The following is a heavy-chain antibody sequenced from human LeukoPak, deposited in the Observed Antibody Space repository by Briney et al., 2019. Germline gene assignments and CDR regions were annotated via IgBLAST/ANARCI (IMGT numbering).Heavy chain of an antibody. Sequence: SETLSLTCTVSGGSISSYYWSWIRQPPGKGLEWIGYIYYSGSTNYNPSLKSRVTISVDTSKNQFSLKLSSVTAADTAVYYCACAPRYCSSTSCPYDAFDIWGQGTMVTVSS. D-gene: IGHD2-2*01. CDR2: IYYSGST. CDR3: ACAPRYCSSTSCPYDAFDI. V-gene: IGHV4-59*08. J-gene: IGHJ3*02. CDR1: GGSISSYY.